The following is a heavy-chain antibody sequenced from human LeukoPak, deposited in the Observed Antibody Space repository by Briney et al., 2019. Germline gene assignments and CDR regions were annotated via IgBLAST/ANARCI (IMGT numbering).Heavy chain of an antibody. Sequence: PGGSLRLSCAASGFTFSSYSMNWVRQAPGKGLEWVSSISSSSYIYYADSVKGRFTIFRDNAKNSLYLQMNSLRAEDTAVYYCASPYYDILTGYYGWGQGTLVTVSS. D-gene: IGHD3-9*01. V-gene: IGHV3-21*01. CDR2: ISSSSYI. CDR3: ASPYYDILTGYYG. J-gene: IGHJ4*02. CDR1: GFTFSSYS.